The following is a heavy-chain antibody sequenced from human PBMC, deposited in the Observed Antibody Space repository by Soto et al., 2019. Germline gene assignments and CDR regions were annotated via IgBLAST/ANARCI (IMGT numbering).Heavy chain of an antibody. CDR2: IWYDGSNK. V-gene: IGHV3-33*01. D-gene: IGHD3-22*01. CDR1: GFTFSRYG. Sequence: QVQLVESGGGVVQPGRSLRLSCAASGFTFSRYGMHWVRQAPGKGLEWVAVIWYDGSNKYYAESVKGRFTISRDNSKNTLYLQMNSLRAEDTAVYYCARERGKPAYYYDSSGYTDYWGQGTLVTVSS. J-gene: IGHJ4*02. CDR3: ARERGKPAYYYDSSGYTDY.